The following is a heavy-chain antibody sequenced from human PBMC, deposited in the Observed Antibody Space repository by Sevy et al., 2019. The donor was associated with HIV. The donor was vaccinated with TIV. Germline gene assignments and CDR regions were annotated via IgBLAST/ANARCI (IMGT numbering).Heavy chain of an antibody. CDR1: GFTFSSYW. Sequence: GGSLRLSCAASGFTFSSYWMSWVRQAPGKGLEGVANIKQDGSEKYYVDSVKGRFTLSRDKAKNSLYLQMNSLRAEDTAVYYCARDVLLWFGEGAFDIWGQGTMVTVSS. CDR2: IKQDGSEK. J-gene: IGHJ3*02. D-gene: IGHD3-10*01. V-gene: IGHV3-7*01. CDR3: ARDVLLWFGEGAFDI.